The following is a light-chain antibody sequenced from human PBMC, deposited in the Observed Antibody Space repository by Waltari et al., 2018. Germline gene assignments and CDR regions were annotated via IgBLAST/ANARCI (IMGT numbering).Light chain of an antibody. CDR1: SSNIGNNY. V-gene: IGLV1-51*02. J-gene: IGLJ7*01. CDR2: EDS. Sequence: QSVLTQPPSVSAAPGQRVTISCSGGSSNIGNNYVSWYRHCPGTAPKLLIYEDSERPSGIPGRVSGSKSGTSATLDITGLQAGDEADYYCGTWDSSLSGAVFGGGTHLTVL. CDR3: GTWDSSLSGAV.